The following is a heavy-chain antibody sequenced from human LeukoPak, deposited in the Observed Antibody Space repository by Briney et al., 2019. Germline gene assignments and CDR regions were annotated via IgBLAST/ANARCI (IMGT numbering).Heavy chain of an antibody. D-gene: IGHD5-18*01. CDR2: IRDNGGST. Sequence: PGGSLRLSCAASGFTFSRHAMHWVRQASGKGLEYISSIRDNGGSTFYANSVKGRFTISRDNSNNMLYLQMGSLRVEDMAVYYCSRGLDRGYAYGPLEWGQGDLVTVSS. CDR1: GFTFSRHA. J-gene: IGHJ4*02. CDR3: SRGLDRGYAYGPLE. V-gene: IGHV3-64*01.